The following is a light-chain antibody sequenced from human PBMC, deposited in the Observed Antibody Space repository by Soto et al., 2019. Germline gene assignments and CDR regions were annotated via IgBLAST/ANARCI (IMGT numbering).Light chain of an antibody. V-gene: IGLV3-21*04. J-gene: IGLJ2*01. CDR2: YDS. CDR1: NIGSKS. Sequence: SYELTQPPSVSVAPGKTARITCGGNNIGSKSVHWYQQKPGQAPVLVIYYDSDRPSGIPERFSGSNSGNTATLTISRVEAGDEAEYYCQVGDRSSDHVVFGGGTKLTVL. CDR3: QVGDRSSDHVV.